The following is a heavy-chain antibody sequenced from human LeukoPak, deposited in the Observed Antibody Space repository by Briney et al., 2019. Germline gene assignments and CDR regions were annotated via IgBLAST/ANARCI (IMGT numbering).Heavy chain of an antibody. CDR2: ISYDGSNK. CDR1: GFTFSSYA. D-gene: IGHD6-13*01. Sequence: GRSLRLSCAASGFTFSSYAMHWVRQAPGKGLEWVAVISYDGSNKYYADSVKGRFTISRDNSKNTLYLQMNSLRADDTAVYYCARGGIYSSSWYGFTDAFDIWGQGTMVTVSS. J-gene: IGHJ3*02. V-gene: IGHV3-30-3*01. CDR3: ARGGIYSSSWYGFTDAFDI.